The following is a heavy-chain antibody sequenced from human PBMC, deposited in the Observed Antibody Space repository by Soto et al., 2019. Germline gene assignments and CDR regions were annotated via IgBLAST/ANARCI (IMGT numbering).Heavy chain of an antibody. CDR3: AKHQERELPRVIDF. Sequence: EVRLLESGGGLVKPGGSLRLSCATSGLTFSNYAMSWVRQAPGGGLEWVSSMSGSSSTTYYADSVRGRFTISRDRSKNTLYLQISSLRAEDTALYYCAKHQERELPRVIDFWGQGTLVTVSS. D-gene: IGHD1-7*01. CDR1: GLTFSNYA. CDR2: MSGSSSTT. J-gene: IGHJ4*02. V-gene: IGHV3-23*01.